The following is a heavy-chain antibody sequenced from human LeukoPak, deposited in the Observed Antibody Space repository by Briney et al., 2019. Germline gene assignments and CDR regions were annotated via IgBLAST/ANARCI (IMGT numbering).Heavy chain of an antibody. CDR3: ARATGSYYSLGY. D-gene: IGHD1-26*01. Sequence: GSLRLSRAASGFTFSSYWMHWVRQAPGKGLVWVSRINSDGSSTSYADSVKGRFTVSRDNAKNTLYLQMNSLRAEDTAVYYCARATGSYYSLGYWGQGTLVTVSS. CDR2: INSDGSST. J-gene: IGHJ4*02. CDR1: GFTFSSYW. V-gene: IGHV3-74*01.